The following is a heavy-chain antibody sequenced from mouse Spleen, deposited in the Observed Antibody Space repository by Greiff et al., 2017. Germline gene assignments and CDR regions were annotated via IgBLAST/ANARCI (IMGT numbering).Heavy chain of an antibody. CDR2: IYPRSGNT. Sequence: QVQLQQSGAELARPGASVKLSCKASGYTFTSYGISWVKQRTGQGLEWIGEIYPRSGNTYYNEKFKGKATLTADKSSSTAYMELRSLTSEDSAVYFCARSDDYDEGLYAMDYWGQGTSVTVSS. V-gene: IGHV1-81*01. CDR3: ARSDDYDEGLYAMDY. J-gene: IGHJ4*01. D-gene: IGHD2-4*01. CDR1: GYTFTSYG.